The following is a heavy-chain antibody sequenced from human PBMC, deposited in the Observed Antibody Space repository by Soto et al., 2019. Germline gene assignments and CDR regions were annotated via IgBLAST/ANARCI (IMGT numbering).Heavy chain of an antibody. CDR1: GYSFAGYW. CDR3: ARQIYDSDTGPNFQYYFDS. CDR2: IDPSDSQT. V-gene: IGHV5-10-1*01. D-gene: IGHD5-18*01. Sequence: GESLKISCNGYGYSFAGYWITWVRQKPGKGLEWMGRIDPSDSQTYYSPSFRGHVTISVTKSITTVFLQWSSLRASDTAMYYCARQIYDSDTGPNFQYYFDSWGQGTPVTVSS. J-gene: IGHJ4*02.